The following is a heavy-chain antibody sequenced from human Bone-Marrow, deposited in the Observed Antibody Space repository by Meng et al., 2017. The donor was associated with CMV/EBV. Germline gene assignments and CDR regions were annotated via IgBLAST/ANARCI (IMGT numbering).Heavy chain of an antibody. J-gene: IGHJ4*02. Sequence: GSLRLSCTVSGGSISSYYWSWIRQPPGKGLEWIGYIYYSGSTNYNPSLKSRVTISVDTSKNQFSLKLSSVTAADTAVYYCARASGWELLTPFDYWDQGTLVTVSS. CDR2: IYYSGST. CDR3: ARASGWELLTPFDY. D-gene: IGHD1-26*01. CDR1: GGSISSYY. V-gene: IGHV4-59*12.